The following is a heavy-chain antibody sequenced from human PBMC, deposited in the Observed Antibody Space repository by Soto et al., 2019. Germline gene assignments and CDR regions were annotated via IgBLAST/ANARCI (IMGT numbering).Heavy chain of an antibody. D-gene: IGHD4-4*01. J-gene: IGHJ6*02. CDR3: ASDFGHVGTRDAATVTKVPPYYYYGMDV. V-gene: IGHV3-48*03. CDR2: ISSSGSTI. CDR1: GFTFSSYE. Sequence: PGWSLRLSCAASGFTFSSYEMNWVRQAPGKGLEWVSYISSSGSTIYYADSVKGRFTISRDNAKNSLYLQMNSLRAADTAVYYCASDFGHVGTRDAATVTKVPPYYYYGMDVWGQGTTGTVPS.